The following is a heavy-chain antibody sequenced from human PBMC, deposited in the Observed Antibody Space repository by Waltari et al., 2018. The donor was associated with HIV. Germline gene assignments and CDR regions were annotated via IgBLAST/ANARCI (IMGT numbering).Heavy chain of an antibody. CDR2: SKTNPGNP. CDR1: GYSFISYA. D-gene: IGHD2-15*01. Sequence: QVQLVQSGSELKEPGASVKVSCKASGYSFISYAINWVRQAPGQGLEWMGWSKTNPGNPPYGQGFTGRFVFSLDTSVSTAYLQINSLKADDTAVYYCARGGYCSGASCNHYVDHWGQGTLVTVSS. CDR3: ARGGYCSGASCNHYVDH. J-gene: IGHJ4*02. V-gene: IGHV7-4-1*02.